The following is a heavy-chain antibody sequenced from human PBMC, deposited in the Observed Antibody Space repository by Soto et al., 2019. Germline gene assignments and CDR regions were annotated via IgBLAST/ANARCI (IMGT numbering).Heavy chain of an antibody. Sequence: PSETLSLTCAVSGYSISSGYYWGWIRQPPGEGLEWIGSIYHSGSAYYNPSLKSRVTISVDTSKNPFSLKLSPVTAADTAVYYCGRVASSIMMTFGGIQWDCGMDVWGQGNTGTASS. V-gene: IGHV4-38-2*01. CDR3: GRVASSIMMTFGGIQWDCGMDV. J-gene: IGHJ6*01. D-gene: IGHD3-16*01. CDR2: IYHSGSA. CDR1: GYSISSGYY.